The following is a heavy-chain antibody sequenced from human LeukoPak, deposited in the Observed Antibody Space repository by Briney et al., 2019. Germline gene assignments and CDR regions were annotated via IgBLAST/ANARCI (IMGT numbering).Heavy chain of an antibody. Sequence: GGSLRLSCAASGFTFSSYAMSWVRQAPGKGLEWVSAISGSGGSTYYADSVKGRFTISSDNSKNTLYLQMNSLRAEDTAVYYCAKDEEDIVVVVAAYWGEGTLVTVSS. CDR1: GFTFSSYA. J-gene: IGHJ4*02. CDR3: AKDEEDIVVVVAAY. V-gene: IGHV3-23*01. CDR2: ISGSGGST. D-gene: IGHD2-15*01.